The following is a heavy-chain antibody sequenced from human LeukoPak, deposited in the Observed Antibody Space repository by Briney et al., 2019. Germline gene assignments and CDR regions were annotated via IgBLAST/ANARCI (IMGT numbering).Heavy chain of an antibody. CDR3: VRLYDDYTNGHFDS. CDR2: ISSSSSYI. Sequence: PGGSLRLCCAASGFTFSSYSMNWVRHAPGKGLEWVSSISSSSSYIYYADSVKGRFTISRHNAKNSLYLQLNSLRAEDTAVYYCVRLYDDYTNGHFDSWGQGTLVTVSS. J-gene: IGHJ4*02. CDR1: GFTFSSYS. V-gene: IGHV3-21*01. D-gene: IGHD4-11*01.